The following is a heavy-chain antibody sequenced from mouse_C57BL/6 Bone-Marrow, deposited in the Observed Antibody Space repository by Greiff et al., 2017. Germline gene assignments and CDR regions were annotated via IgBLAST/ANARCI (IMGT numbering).Heavy chain of an antibody. D-gene: IGHD2-3*01. Sequence: VQLQQSGPELVKPGASVKISCKASGYSFTDYNMNWVKQSNGKSLEWIGVINPNYGTTSYNQMFKGKATLTVDQSSSTAYMLLNSLTSEDSAVYYCARYDGYPHYYAMDYWGQGTSVTVSS. CDR1: GYSFTDYN. J-gene: IGHJ4*01. CDR2: INPNYGTT. CDR3: ARYDGYPHYYAMDY. V-gene: IGHV1-39*01.